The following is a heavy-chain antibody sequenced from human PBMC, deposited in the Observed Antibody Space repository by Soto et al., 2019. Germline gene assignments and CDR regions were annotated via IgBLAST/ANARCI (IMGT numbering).Heavy chain of an antibody. V-gene: IGHV1-69*13. Sequence: GTSVKVSCKASGGTFSSYAISWVRQAPGQGLEWMGGIIPIFGTANYAQKFQGRVTITADESTSTAYMELSSLRSEDTAVYYCARGIVYCSSSSCYTDFDYWGQGTMVTVSS. CDR2: IIPIFGTA. D-gene: IGHD2-2*02. J-gene: IGHJ4*02. CDR1: GGTFSSYA. CDR3: ARGIVYCSSSSCYTDFDY.